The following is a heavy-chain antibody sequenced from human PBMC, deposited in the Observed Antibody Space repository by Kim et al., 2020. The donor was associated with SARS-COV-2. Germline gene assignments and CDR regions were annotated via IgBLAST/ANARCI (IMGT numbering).Heavy chain of an antibody. CDR1: GYKFTNYW. Sequence: GESLKISCKGSGYKFTNYWIGWVRQMPGKGLEWMGLIYPDDSDTRYSPSFQGQVTISADKSIGTAYLQWSSLKASDTAIYYCARAIAATGHNYYYGMGVWGQGTTVTVSS. J-gene: IGHJ6*02. D-gene: IGHD6-13*01. V-gene: IGHV5-51*01. CDR3: ARAIAATGHNYYYGMGV. CDR2: IYPDDSDT.